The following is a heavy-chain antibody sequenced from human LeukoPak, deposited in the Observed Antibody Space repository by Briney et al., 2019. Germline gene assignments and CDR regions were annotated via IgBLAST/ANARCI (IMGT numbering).Heavy chain of an antibody. CDR2: IKQDGSAK. V-gene: IGHV3-7*01. CDR1: GFTFSSYW. Sequence: GGSLRLSCAASGFTFSSYWMSWVRQAPGKGLEWVANIKQDGSAKYYVDSVKGRFTISRDNAKNSLYLQMGSLRAEDTAVYYCAKEPSISAEMATIGDFYFDYWGQGTLVTVSS. D-gene: IGHD5-24*01. CDR3: AKEPSISAEMATIGDFYFDY. J-gene: IGHJ4*02.